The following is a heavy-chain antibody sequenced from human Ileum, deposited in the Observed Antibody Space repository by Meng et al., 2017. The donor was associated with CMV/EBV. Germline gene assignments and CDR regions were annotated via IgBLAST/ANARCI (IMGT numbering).Heavy chain of an antibody. CDR3: ARGSAFDT. CDR2: MYSGGAT. V-gene: IGHV3-53*01. J-gene: IGHJ3*02. Sequence: GGSLRRSCVAFGPSVNGNLLNWVRQAPGKGLEWVAVMYSGGATYYAHSVKGRFTVSRDDSKNILFLHMDTLRTEDTALYYCARGSAFDTWGQGTMVTVSS. CDR1: GPSVNGNL.